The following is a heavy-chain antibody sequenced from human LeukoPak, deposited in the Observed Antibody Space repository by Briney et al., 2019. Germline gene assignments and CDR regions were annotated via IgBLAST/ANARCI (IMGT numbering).Heavy chain of an antibody. J-gene: IGHJ4*02. CDR2: IYYSGST. D-gene: IGHD1-14*01. Sequence: SETLSLTCTVSGGSISSYYWSWIRQPPGKGLEWIGYIYYSGSTNYNPSLKSRVTISVDTSKNQFSLKLSSVTAADTAVYYCARGAVPGDYWGQGTLVTVSS. CDR1: GGSISSYY. V-gene: IGHV4-59*01. CDR3: ARGAVPGDY.